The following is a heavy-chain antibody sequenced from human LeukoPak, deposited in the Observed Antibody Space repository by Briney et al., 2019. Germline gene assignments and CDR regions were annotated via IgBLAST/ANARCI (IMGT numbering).Heavy chain of an antibody. J-gene: IGHJ4*02. Sequence: SETLSLTCTASGYSISSGYYWGWIRQPPVKGLEWIGSIYHTGTTYYNPSLKSRVTISVDTSKNQFSLQLRSVTAADTAVYYCARASTGSTGVFEYWGQGTLVTVSS. CDR2: IYHTGTT. CDR1: GYSISSGYY. D-gene: IGHD3-10*01. CDR3: ARASTGSTGVFEY. V-gene: IGHV4-38-2*02.